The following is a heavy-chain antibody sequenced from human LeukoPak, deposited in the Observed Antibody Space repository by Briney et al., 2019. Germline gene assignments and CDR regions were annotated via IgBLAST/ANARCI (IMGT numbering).Heavy chain of an antibody. V-gene: IGHV4-34*01. D-gene: IGHD3-9*01. CDR1: GGSFSGYY. Sequence: PSETLSLTCAVYGGSFSGYYWSWIRQPPGKGLEWIGEINHSGSTNYNPSLKSRVTISVDTSKNQFSLKLSSVTAADTAVYYWARHLRYPRGFDYWSQGTLVTVSS. J-gene: IGHJ4*02. CDR2: INHSGST. CDR3: ARHLRYPRGFDY.